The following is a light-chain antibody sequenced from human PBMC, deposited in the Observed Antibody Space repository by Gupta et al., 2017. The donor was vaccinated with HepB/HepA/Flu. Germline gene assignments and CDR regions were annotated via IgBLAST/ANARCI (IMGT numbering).Light chain of an antibody. CDR2: DVY. J-gene: IGKJ2*01. CDR1: QTIDRY. Sequence: EIVLTQSPATLSLSPGERATLSCRASQTIDRYLTWYKQKPGRPPRLVMYDVYHRDSGIPARFSGSGYGTNLTLTSSSREQEDFAGYYCHQRKNWPPPTFGQGTNLEI. CDR3: HQRKNWPPPT. V-gene: IGKV3-11*01.